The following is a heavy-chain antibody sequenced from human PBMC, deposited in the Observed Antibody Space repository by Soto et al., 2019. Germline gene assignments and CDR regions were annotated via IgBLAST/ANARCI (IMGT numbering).Heavy chain of an antibody. J-gene: IGHJ4*02. CDR3: ARVAPEYSSTPRRFDF. D-gene: IGHD6-13*01. CDR2: ISGSGGSI. V-gene: IGHV3-23*01. Sequence: GGSLRLSCAASGFTFGIYAMSWVRQAPGRGLEWVSSISGSGGSIYYAHSVKGRFTISRDKTKNTLDLQMNSLRAEDTAVYHCARVAPEYSSTPRRFDFWGQGTLVTVSS. CDR1: GFTFGIYA.